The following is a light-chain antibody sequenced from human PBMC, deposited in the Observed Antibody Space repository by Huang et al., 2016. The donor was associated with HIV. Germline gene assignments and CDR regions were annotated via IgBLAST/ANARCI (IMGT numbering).Light chain of an antibody. CDR1: QSLLHTNGYNY. CDR3: LQALEAPPYT. CDR2: LGS. V-gene: IGKV2-28*01. J-gene: IGKJ2*01. Sequence: DIVMTQYPLSLPVTPREPASISCRSSQSLLHTNGYNYLDWYLQKPGKSPQLLIYLGSYRASGVPDSFSGGGSGTDFTLKISRVEAEDVGLYYCLQALEAPPYTFGQGTKLEI.